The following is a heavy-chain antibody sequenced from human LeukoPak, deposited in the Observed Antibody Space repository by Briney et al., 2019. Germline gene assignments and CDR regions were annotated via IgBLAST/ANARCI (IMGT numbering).Heavy chain of an antibody. J-gene: IGHJ5*02. D-gene: IGHD2-2*01. Sequence: GGSLRLSCAASGFTFSSHWMHWVRQAPGKGLEWVSRIKSDGSSANYVDSVKGRFTIPRDNAKNTLYLQMNSLRAEDTAVYYCVRSCSTSGSCYGWFDPWGQGTLVTVSS. CDR1: GFTFSSHW. CDR3: VRSCSTSGSCYGWFDP. V-gene: IGHV3-74*01. CDR2: IKSDGSSA.